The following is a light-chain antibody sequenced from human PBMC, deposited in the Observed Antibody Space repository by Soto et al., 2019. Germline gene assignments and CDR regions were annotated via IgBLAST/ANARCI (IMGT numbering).Light chain of an antibody. Sequence: EIVMGQSPATLSVSPGDSSTLSCRASQSFSNNLAWYQQKPGQAPRLLIYGASTRATGIPARFSGSGSGTEFTLTISSLQSEDFAVYYCQQYNNWPPWTFGQGTKVDIK. V-gene: IGKV3-15*01. CDR1: QSFSNN. CDR2: GAS. CDR3: QQYNNWPPWT. J-gene: IGKJ1*01.